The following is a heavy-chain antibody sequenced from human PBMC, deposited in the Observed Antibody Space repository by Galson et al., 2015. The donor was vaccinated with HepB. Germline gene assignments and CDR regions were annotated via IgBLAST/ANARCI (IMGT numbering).Heavy chain of an antibody. CDR1: GFTLSPND. V-gene: IGHV3-13*04. CDR3: AREPSSDWYVDH. Sequence: SLRLSCAASGFTLSPNDIHWVRQVTGKGLEWVSSIITAADTFYSGSVRGRFTISRENAKNSLYLQMNSLRAGDTAVFYCAREPSSDWYVDHWGQGTLVAVSS. CDR2: IITAADT. J-gene: IGHJ4*02. D-gene: IGHD6-19*01.